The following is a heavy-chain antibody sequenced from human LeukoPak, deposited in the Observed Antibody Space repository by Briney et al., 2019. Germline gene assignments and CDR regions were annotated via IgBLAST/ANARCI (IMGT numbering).Heavy chain of an antibody. D-gene: IGHD1-26*01. CDR3: AKGVRYSGSYYEAYFDY. J-gene: IGHJ4*02. V-gene: IGHV3-9*01. CDR2: ISWNSGSI. Sequence: GRSLRLSCAASGFTFDDYAMHWVRQAPGKGLEWVSGISWNSGSIGYADSVKGRFTISRDNAKNSLYLQMNSLRAEDTALYYCAKGVRYSGSYYEAYFDYWGQGTLVTVSS. CDR1: GFTFDDYA.